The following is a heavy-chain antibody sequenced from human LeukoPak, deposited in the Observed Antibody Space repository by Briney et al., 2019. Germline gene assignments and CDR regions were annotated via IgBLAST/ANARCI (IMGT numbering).Heavy chain of an antibody. D-gene: IGHD5-24*01. CDR1: GGSISSGSYY. J-gene: IGHJ4*02. CDR3: ARGRDGYNQYYFDY. CDR2: IYTSGST. Sequence: SETLSLTCTVSGGSISSGSYYWNWIRQPAGKGLEWIGRIYTSGSTKYNPSLKSRVTISIDTSRKQFSLNLSSVTAADTAVYYCARGRDGYNQYYFDYWGQGTLVTVSS. V-gene: IGHV4-61*02.